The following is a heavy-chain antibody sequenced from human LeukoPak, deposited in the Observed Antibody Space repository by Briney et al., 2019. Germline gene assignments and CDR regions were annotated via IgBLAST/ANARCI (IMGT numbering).Heavy chain of an antibody. J-gene: IGHJ4*02. Sequence: LTGGSLRLSCAASGFTFSSYAMSWVRQAPGKGLEWVSAISGSGGSTYYADSVKGRFTISRDNSKNTLYLQMNSLRAEDTAVYYCARVISVAGYDYWGQGTLVTVSS. V-gene: IGHV3-23*01. CDR3: ARVISVAGYDY. CDR1: GFTFSSYA. CDR2: ISGSGGST. D-gene: IGHD6-19*01.